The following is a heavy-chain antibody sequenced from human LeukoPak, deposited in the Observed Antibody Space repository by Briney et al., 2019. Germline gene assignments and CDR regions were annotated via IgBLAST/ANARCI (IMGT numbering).Heavy chain of an antibody. CDR3: ARLEGIVGATYLYYFDY. Sequence: KDGESLKISCKGSRYSFTSYWIGWVRQMPGKGLEWMGIIYPGDSDTRYSPSFQGQVTISADKSISTAYLQWSSLKASDTAMYYCARLEGIVGATYLYYFDYWGQGTLVTVSS. V-gene: IGHV5-51*01. J-gene: IGHJ4*02. CDR2: IYPGDSDT. D-gene: IGHD1-26*01. CDR1: RYSFTSYW.